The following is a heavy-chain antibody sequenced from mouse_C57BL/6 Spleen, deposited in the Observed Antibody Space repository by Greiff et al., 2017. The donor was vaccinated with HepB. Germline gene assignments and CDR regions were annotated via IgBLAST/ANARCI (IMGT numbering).Heavy chain of an antibody. Sequence: VQLQQSGPELVKPGASVKISCKASGYTFTDYYMNWVKQSHGKSLEWIGDINPNNGGTSYNQKFKGKATLTVDKSSSTAYMELRSLASEDSAVYYCARRDYYGSPLDYWGQGTTLTVSS. D-gene: IGHD1-1*01. CDR2: INPNNGGT. CDR1: GYTFTDYY. J-gene: IGHJ2*01. CDR3: ARRDYYGSPLDY. V-gene: IGHV1-26*01.